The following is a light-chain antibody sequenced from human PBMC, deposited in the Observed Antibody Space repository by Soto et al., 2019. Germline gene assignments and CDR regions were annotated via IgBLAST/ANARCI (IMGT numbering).Light chain of an antibody. CDR1: SSNIGNNY. CDR3: GTWARGLSVVV. J-gene: IGLJ2*01. V-gene: IGLV1-51*01. CDR2: DNN. Sequence: QSVLTQPPSVSAAPGQKVTISCSGSSSNIGNNYVSWYQQLPGTAPKLLIYDNNKRTSGIPDRFSGSKSGTSATLGITGPKTGDEEDYYRGTWARGLSVVVFGGGTKLTVL.